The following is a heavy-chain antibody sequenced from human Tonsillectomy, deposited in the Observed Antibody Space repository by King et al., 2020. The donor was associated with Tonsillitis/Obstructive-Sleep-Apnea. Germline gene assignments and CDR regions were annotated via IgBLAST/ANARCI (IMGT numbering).Heavy chain of an antibody. CDR3: ARAVDTTTYYYYYYMDV. D-gene: IGHD5-18*01. J-gene: IGHJ6*03. CDR2: IIPILGIA. Sequence: QLVQSGAEVKKPGSSVRVSCKASGGTFSSYAINWVRQAPGQGLEWMGRIIPILGIANYAQKFQDRDTITADKSTSTAYMELNSLRSEDTALYYCARAVDTTTYYYYYYMDVWGKGTTVTVSS. V-gene: IGHV1-69*09. CDR1: GGTFSSYA.